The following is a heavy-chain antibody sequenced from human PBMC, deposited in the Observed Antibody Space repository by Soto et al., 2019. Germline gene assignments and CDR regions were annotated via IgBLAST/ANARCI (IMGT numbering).Heavy chain of an antibody. CDR2: IAADGLAQ. J-gene: IGHJ2*01. D-gene: IGHD3-3*01. CDR1: GFTYSTFG. CDR3: AKEFFSPQAYWFFDL. Sequence: QVQLVESGGGVVQPGRSLRLSCAASGFTYSTFGMHWVRQAPGKGLEWVAVIAADGLAQYYADSVKDRFTISRDNSENTLFLQMNNLGAEDTAVYYCAKEFFSPQAYWFFDLWGRGTLVTVSS. V-gene: IGHV3-30*18.